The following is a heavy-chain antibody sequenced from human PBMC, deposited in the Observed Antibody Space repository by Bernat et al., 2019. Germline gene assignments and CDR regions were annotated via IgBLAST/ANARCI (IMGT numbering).Heavy chain of an antibody. Sequence: EVQLVESGGGLVKPGGSLRLSCTASGFTFTNAWLNWVRQAPGKGLQWVGRIRSKTKGGTADYAAPVKGRFTISRDDSKNTLYLQMDSLKTEDTAVYYCTRPRGTGSFFDHWGQGSLVTVSS. V-gene: IGHV3-15*07. CDR2: IRSKTKGGTA. CDR1: GFTFTNAW. D-gene: IGHD1-26*01. J-gene: IGHJ4*02. CDR3: TRPRGTGSFFDH.